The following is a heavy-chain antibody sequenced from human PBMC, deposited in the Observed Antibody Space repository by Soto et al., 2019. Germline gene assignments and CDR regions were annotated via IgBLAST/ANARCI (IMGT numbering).Heavy chain of an antibody. V-gene: IGHV4-31*03. CDR3: AWGILG. Sequence: QVQLQESGPGLVKSSQTLSLTCTVSGGSINSGGYCWSRLRPHQGKGVDWIGCISYGGSTSYNPSLKSRVTISVDASKNQFSLKLNSVTAADTAVDYCAWGILGWGQGALITVSS. CDR1: GGSINSGGYC. D-gene: IGHD3-16*01. CDR2: ISYGGST. J-gene: IGHJ4*02.